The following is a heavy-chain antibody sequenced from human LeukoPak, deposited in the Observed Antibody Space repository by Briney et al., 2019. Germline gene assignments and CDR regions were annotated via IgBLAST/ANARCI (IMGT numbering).Heavy chain of an antibody. CDR2: ISGSGGNT. D-gene: IGHD2-21*01. V-gene: IGHV3-23*01. CDR1: GFTFSSYA. CDR3: ATEKGDSPDY. J-gene: IGHJ4*02. Sequence: GGSLRLSCAASGFTFSSYAMSWVRQAPGKGLEWVSGISGSGGNTYYADSVKGWFTISRDNSKNTLFLQMNSLRAEDTAVYYCATEKGDSPDYWGQGTLVTVSS.